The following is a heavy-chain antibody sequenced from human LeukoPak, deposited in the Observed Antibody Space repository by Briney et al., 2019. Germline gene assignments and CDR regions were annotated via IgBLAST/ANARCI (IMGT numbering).Heavy chain of an antibody. CDR2: IWYDGSNK. J-gene: IGHJ4*02. Sequence: PGGCLRLSCAASGFTFSSYGMHWVRQAPGKGLEWVAVIWYDGSNKYYADSVKGRFTISRDNSKNTLYLQMNSLRAEDTAVYYCARKISCGGDCYSLDYWGQGTLVTVSS. CDR1: GFTFSSYG. D-gene: IGHD2-21*01. V-gene: IGHV3-33*01. CDR3: ARKISCGGDCYSLDY.